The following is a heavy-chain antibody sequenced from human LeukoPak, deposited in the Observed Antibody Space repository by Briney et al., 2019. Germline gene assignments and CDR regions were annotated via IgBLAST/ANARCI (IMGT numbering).Heavy chain of an antibody. CDR1: GFTFSSYN. D-gene: IGHD3-10*01. CDR2: ISSSSTYI. Sequence: GGSLRLSCVASGFTFSSYNIHWVRQAPGKGLEWVSSISSSSTYIYYADSVKGRFTISRDNAKNSLYLQMNGLRAEDTAVFYRARNTITGYYYGMDVWGQGTTVTVSS. V-gene: IGHV3-21*01. CDR3: ARNTITGYYYGMDV. J-gene: IGHJ6*02.